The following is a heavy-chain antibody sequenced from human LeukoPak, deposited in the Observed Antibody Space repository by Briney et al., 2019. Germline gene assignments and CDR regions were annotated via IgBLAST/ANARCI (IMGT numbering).Heavy chain of an antibody. CDR1: GYSFTTYY. V-gene: IGHV1-46*01. J-gene: IGHJ4*02. CDR2: MNPRGGST. D-gene: IGHD4-23*01. Sequence: ASVKVSCKASGYSFTTYYMHWMRQAPGQGLEWMGTMNPRGGSTNYAQKFQGRVTMIRDPSTSTVYMELSNLRFEDTAVYYCARVDDYGGNSVGYWGQGTLVTVSS. CDR3: ARVDDYGGNSVGY.